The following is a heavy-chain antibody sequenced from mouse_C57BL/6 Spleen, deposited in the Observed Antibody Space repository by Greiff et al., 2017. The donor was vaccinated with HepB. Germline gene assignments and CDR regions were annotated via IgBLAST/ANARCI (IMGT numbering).Heavy chain of an antibody. CDR2: INPNNGGT. CDR3: ARRDITPYYFDY. V-gene: IGHV1-22*01. Sequence: EVQGVESGPELVKPGASVKMSCKASGYTFTDYNMHWVKQSHGKSLEWIGYINPNNGGTSYNQKFKGKATLTVNKSSSTAYMELRSLTSEDSAVYYCARRDITPYYFDYWGQGTTLTVSS. J-gene: IGHJ2*01. D-gene: IGHD1-1*01. CDR1: GYTFTDYN.